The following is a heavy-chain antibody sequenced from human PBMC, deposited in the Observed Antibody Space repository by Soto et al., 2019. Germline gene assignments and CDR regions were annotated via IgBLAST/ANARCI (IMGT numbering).Heavy chain of an antibody. J-gene: IGHJ5*02. Sequence: PGGSLRLSCAASGFTFSSYAMSWVRQAPGKGLEWVSAISGSGGSTYYADSVKGRFTISRDNSKNTLYLQMNSLRAEDTAVYYCAKDPPSVVPAATNWFDPWGQGTLVTVSS. CDR2: ISGSGGST. CDR3: AKDPPSVVPAATNWFDP. V-gene: IGHV3-23*01. CDR1: GFTFSSYA. D-gene: IGHD2-2*01.